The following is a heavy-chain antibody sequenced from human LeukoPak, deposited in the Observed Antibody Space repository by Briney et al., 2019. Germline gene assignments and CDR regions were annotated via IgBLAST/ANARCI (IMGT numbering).Heavy chain of an antibody. CDR1: GFSLNSYW. V-gene: IGHV3-30-3*01. Sequence: GGSLRLSCAASGFSLNSYWMHWVRQAPGKGLEWVAVISYDGSNKYYADSVKGRFTISRDNSKNTLYLQMNSLRAEDTAVYYCARVGTEWELLRVFDYWGQGTLVTVSS. CDR2: ISYDGSNK. CDR3: ARVGTEWELLRVFDY. D-gene: IGHD1-26*01. J-gene: IGHJ4*02.